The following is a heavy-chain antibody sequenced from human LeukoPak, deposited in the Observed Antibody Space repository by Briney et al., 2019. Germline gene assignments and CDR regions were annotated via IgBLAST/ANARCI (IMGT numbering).Heavy chain of an antibody. CDR3: ARDEEDDYPPYYFDY. Sequence: GGSLRLSCAASGFTFSSYSMNWVRQAPGKGLEWVSSISSSSSYIYYADSVKGRFTISRDNAKNSLYLQMNSLRAEDTAVYYCARDEEDDYPPYYFDYWGQGTLVTVSS. CDR2: ISSSSSYI. D-gene: IGHD4-11*01. V-gene: IGHV3-21*01. J-gene: IGHJ4*02. CDR1: GFTFSSYS.